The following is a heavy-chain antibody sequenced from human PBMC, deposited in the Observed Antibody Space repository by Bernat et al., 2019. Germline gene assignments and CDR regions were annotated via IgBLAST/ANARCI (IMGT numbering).Heavy chain of an antibody. CDR1: GFTFSSYA. D-gene: IGHD2-21*01. V-gene: IGHV3-30-3*01. CDR2: ISYDGSNK. J-gene: IGHJ6*02. Sequence: QVQLVESGGGVVQPGRSLRLSCAASGFTFSSYAMHWVRQAPGKGLEWVAVISYDGSNKYYADSVKGRFTISRDNSKNTLYLQMNSLRAEDTAVYYCARDPYCGGDCYYYGMDVWGQGTTVTVSS. CDR3: ARDPYCGGDCYYYGMDV.